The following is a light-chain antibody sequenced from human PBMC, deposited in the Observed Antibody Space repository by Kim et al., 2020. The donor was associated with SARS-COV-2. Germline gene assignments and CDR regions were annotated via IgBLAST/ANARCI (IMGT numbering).Light chain of an antibody. CDR2: GAS. J-gene: IGKJ1*01. CDR1: QSVSSTY. CDR3: HHQWT. Sequence: EIVLTQSPGTLSLSPGERATLSCRASQSVSSTYLAWYQQKPGQAPRLLIYGASTRATGIPDRFSGSGSGTDFTLTISRLEPEDFAVYYCHHQWTFGQGTKVEIK. V-gene: IGKV3-20*01.